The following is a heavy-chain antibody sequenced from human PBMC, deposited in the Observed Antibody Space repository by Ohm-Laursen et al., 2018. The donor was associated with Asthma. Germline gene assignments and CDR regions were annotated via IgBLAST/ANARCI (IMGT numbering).Heavy chain of an antibody. CDR2: ISTASSFI. V-gene: IGHV3-21*01. CDR1: GYTFSRYS. J-gene: IGHJ2*01. CDR3: ARPQAGRADRHFDL. D-gene: IGHD6-19*01. Sequence: SLRLSCSASGYTFSRYSIHWVRQIPGKGLEWVASISTASSFIHYADSVRGRFTTSRDNARNSVYLQMNSLRAEDTAVYYCARPQAGRADRHFDLWGRGTLVTVSS.